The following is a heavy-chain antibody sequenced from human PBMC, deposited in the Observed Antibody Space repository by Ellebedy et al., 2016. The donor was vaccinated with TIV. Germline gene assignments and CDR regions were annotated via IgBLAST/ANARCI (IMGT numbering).Heavy chain of an antibody. CDR1: GYTFTSYG. D-gene: IGHD2-2*03. CDR3: ARDGVDIVVVPAAMGCWFDP. J-gene: IGHJ5*02. V-gene: IGHV1-18*01. Sequence: AASVKVSCKASGYTFTSYGISWVRQAPGHGLAWMGWISAYNGNTNYAQKLQGRVTMTTDTSTSTAYMELRSLRYDDTAVYYCARDGVDIVVVPAAMGCWFDPWGQGTLVTVSS. CDR2: ISAYNGNT.